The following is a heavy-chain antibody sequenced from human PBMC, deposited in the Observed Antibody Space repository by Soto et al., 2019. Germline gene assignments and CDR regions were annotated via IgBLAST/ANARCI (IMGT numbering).Heavy chain of an antibody. CDR3: ARDQDDSSDAFDI. Sequence: GESLKISCEVSGFTFSAYGMHWVRQAPGKGLEWVANIKQDGSEKYYVDSVKGRFTISRDNAKNSLYLQMNSLRAEDTAVYYCARDQDDSSDAFDIWGQGTMVTVSS. CDR2: IKQDGSEK. CDR1: GFTFSAYG. V-gene: IGHV3-7*01. J-gene: IGHJ3*02. D-gene: IGHD3-3*01.